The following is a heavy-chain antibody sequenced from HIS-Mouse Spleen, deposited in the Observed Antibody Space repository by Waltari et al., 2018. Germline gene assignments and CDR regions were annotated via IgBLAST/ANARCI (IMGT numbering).Heavy chain of an antibody. CDR3: AREIPYSSSWYDWYFDL. D-gene: IGHD6-13*01. CDR2: IYYSGST. V-gene: IGHV4-39*07. Sequence: QLQLQESGPGLVKPSETLSLTCTVSGGSLRRSSYYRGWIRQPPGKGLEWIGSIYYSGSTYYNPSLKSRVTISVDTSKNQFSLKLSSVTAADTAVYYCAREIPYSSSWYDWYFDLWGRGTLVTVSS. J-gene: IGHJ2*01. CDR1: GGSLRRSSYY.